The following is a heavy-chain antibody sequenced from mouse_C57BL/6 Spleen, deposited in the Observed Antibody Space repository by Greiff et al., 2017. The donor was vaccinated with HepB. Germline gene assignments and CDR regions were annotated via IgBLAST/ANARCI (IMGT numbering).Heavy chain of an antibody. V-gene: IGHV1-64*01. J-gene: IGHJ1*03. CDR3: ARWDGYYRYFDV. Sequence: QVQLKQPGAELVKPGASVKLSCKASGYTFTSYWMHWVKQRPGQGLEWIGMIHPNSGSTNYNEKFKSKATLTVDKSSSTAYMQLSSLTSEDSAVYYCARWDGYYRYFDVWGTGTTVTVSS. CDR1: GYTFTSYW. CDR2: IHPNSGST. D-gene: IGHD2-3*01.